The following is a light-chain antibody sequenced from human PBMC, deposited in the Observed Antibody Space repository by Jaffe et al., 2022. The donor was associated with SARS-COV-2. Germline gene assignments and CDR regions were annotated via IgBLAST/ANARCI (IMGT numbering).Light chain of an antibody. CDR1: RSVSSD. CDR2: GAS. CDR3: QQYNQWPFT. V-gene: IGKV3-15*01. Sequence: EIVMTQSPATLSVSPGERATLSCRASRSVSSDLAWYHQKPGQAPRLLIYGASTRATGIPARFSGSGSGTEFTLSISSLQSEDFAIYYCQQYNQWPFTFGPGTKVDIK. J-gene: IGKJ3*01.